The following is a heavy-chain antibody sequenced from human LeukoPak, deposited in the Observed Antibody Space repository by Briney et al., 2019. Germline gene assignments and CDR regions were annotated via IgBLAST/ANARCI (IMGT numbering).Heavy chain of an antibody. V-gene: IGHV4-59*08. CDR2: TYYSGST. CDR3: ARHGASGSYLYYFDY. J-gene: IGHJ4*02. Sequence: SQTLSLTCTVSGGSISTYYWSWIRQTPGKGLEWIGYTYYSGSTNYNPSLKSRVTISVDTSKNQFSLKLSSVTAADTAVYFCARHGASGSYLYYFDYWGQGTLVTVSS. CDR1: GGSISTYY. D-gene: IGHD1-26*01.